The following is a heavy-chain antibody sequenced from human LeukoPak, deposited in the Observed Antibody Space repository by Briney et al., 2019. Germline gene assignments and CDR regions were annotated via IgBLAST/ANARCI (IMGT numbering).Heavy chain of an antibody. J-gene: IGHJ4*02. CDR1: GFTFSNYW. V-gene: IGHV3-7*01. Sequence: GGSLRLSCAASGFTFSNYWINWVRQAPGKRLEWVANINKDGSEKYYVDSVKGRFTISRDNDKNSLYLQMNSLRAEDAAVYYCGYSSGWLFDYWGQGALVTVCS. D-gene: IGHD6-19*01. CDR2: INKDGSEK. CDR3: GYSSGWLFDY.